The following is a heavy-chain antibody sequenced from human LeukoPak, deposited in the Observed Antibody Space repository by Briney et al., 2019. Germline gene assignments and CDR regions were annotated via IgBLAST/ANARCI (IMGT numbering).Heavy chain of an antibody. CDR1: GFTFSSYG. J-gene: IGHJ6*02. V-gene: IGHV3-33*01. CDR2: IWYDGSNK. D-gene: IGHD3-22*01. Sequence: GGSLRLSCAASGFTFSSYGMHWVRQAPGKGLEWVAVIWYDGSNKYYADSVKGRFTISRDNPKNTLYLQMSSLRAEDTAVYYCARSYYYDSSGYPRQDYYYYGMDVWGQGTTVTVSS. CDR3: ARSYYYDSSGYPRQDYYYYGMDV.